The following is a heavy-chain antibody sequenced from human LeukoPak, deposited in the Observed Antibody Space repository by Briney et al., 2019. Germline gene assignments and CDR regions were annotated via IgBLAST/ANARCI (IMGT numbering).Heavy chain of an antibody. D-gene: IGHD3-3*01. CDR3: ATTYYDFWSGYFGQYYFDY. V-gene: IGHV3-7*01. CDR1: GSTFSSYW. Sequence: PGGSLRLSCAASGSTFSSYWMSWVRQAPGKGLEWVANIKQDGSEKYYVDSVKGRFTISRDNAKNSLYLQMNSLRAEDTAAYYCATTYYDFWSGYFGQYYFDYWGQGTLVTVSS. J-gene: IGHJ4*02. CDR2: IKQDGSEK.